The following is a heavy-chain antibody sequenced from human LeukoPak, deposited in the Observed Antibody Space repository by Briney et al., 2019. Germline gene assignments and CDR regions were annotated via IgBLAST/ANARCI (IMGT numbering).Heavy chain of an antibody. CDR2: IYYSGST. CDR1: GGSISSSSYY. D-gene: IGHD1-26*01. J-gene: IGHJ5*02. CDR3: ARNSWELLNWFDP. V-gene: IGHV4-39*01. Sequence: SETLSPTCTVSGGSISSSSYYWGWIRQPPGKGLEWIGSIYYSGSTYYNPSLKSRVTISVDTSKNQFSLKLSSVTAADTAVYYCARNSWELLNWFDPWGQGTLVTVSS.